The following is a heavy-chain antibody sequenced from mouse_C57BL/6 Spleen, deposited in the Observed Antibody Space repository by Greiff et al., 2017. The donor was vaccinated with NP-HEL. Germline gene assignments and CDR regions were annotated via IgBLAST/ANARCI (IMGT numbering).Heavy chain of an antibody. V-gene: IGHV1-26*01. CDR2: INPNNGGT. Sequence: EVQLQQSGPELVKPGASVKISCKASGYTFTDYYMNWVKQSHGKSLEWIGDINPNNGGTSYNQKFKGKSTLTVDKSSSTAYMDLRSLTSEDSAVYYCARWREEYFDVWGTGTTVTVSS. CDR1: GYTFTDYY. J-gene: IGHJ1*03. CDR3: ARWREEYFDV.